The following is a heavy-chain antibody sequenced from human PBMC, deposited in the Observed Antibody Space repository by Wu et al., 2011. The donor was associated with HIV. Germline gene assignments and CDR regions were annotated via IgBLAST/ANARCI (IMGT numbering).Heavy chain of an antibody. D-gene: IGHD3-3*01. V-gene: IGHV1-2*02. CDR2: INPRNDAT. CDR1: GYSLTDFR. Sequence: QVQLVQSGAEVKKPGASVKVSCLASGYSLTDFRIHWLRQAPGQGLEWIGWINPRNDATNLARKFQGRVTMTGDTSTSTVSMELRRLTSDDTAVYFCARGLVQAIFGVIDYYFDYWGQGTLVTVSS. CDR3: ARGLVQAIFGVIDYYFDY. J-gene: IGHJ4*02.